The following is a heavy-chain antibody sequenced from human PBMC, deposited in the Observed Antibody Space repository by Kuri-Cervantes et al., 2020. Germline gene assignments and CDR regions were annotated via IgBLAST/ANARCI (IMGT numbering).Heavy chain of an antibody. CDR1: GFTFSSYA. V-gene: IGHV3-30-3*01. J-gene: IGHJ3*02. Sequence: GGSLRLSCAASGFTFSSYAMHWVRQAPGKGLEWVAVISYDGSNKYYADPVKGRFTISRDNSKNTLYLQMNSLRAEDTAVYYCAREWTTVVNYAFDIWGQGTMVTVSS. D-gene: IGHD4-23*01. CDR2: ISYDGSNK. CDR3: AREWTTVVNYAFDI.